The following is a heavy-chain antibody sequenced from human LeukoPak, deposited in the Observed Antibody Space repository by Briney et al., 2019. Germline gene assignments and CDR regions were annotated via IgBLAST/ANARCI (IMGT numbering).Heavy chain of an antibody. J-gene: IGHJ5*02. Sequence: ASVKVSCKASGYTFTSYYMHWVRQAPGQGLEWMGWINPNSGGTNYAQKFQGRVTMTRDTSISTAYMELSRLRSDDTAVYYCARPTQYGSGSYRIGFDPWGQGTLVTVSS. V-gene: IGHV1-2*02. CDR1: GYTFTSYY. CDR3: ARPTQYGSGSYRIGFDP. CDR2: INPNSGGT. D-gene: IGHD3-10*01.